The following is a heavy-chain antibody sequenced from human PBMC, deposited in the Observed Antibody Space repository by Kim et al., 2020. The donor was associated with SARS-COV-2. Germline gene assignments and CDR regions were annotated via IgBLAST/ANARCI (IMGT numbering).Heavy chain of an antibody. V-gene: IGHV4-39*07. D-gene: IGHD1-26*01. Sequence: SETLSLTCTVSGGSISSSSYYWGWIRQPPGKGLEWIGSIYYSGSTYYNPSLKSRVTISVDTSKNQFSLKLSSVTAADTAVYYCARAPPWSGSYRSGYWGQGTLVTVSS. CDR1: GGSISSSSYY. J-gene: IGHJ4*02. CDR2: IYYSGST. CDR3: ARAPPWSGSYRSGY.